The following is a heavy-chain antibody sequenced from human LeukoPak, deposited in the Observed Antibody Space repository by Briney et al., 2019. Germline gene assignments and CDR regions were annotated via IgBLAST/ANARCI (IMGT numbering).Heavy chain of an antibody. CDR2: VSGCGGST. V-gene: IGHV3-23*01. Sequence: AGSLRLSCAASGFTFSSYAMNWVRQAPGQGLERVSVVSGCGGSTYYADSVKGRFTISRDNSKNTLYLQMNSLRAEDTAVYYCAKGFARGYGSEFEFWGQGTLVTVSS. J-gene: IGHJ4*02. CDR3: AKGFARGYGSEFEF. CDR1: GFTFSSYA. D-gene: IGHD3-10*01.